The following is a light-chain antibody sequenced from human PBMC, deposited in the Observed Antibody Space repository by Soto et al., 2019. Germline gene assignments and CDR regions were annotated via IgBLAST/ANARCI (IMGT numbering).Light chain of an antibody. CDR1: QSVSSSY. CDR3: QHYGTSAL. J-gene: IGKJ3*01. Sequence: EIVLTQSPGTLSLSPGERATLSCRASQSVSSSYLAWYQQKPGQAPRLLIYGASNRATGIPVRFSVSASGTDFTLTISRLEPEDFAVYYCQHYGTSALFGPGTKVDIK. CDR2: GAS. V-gene: IGKV3-20*01.